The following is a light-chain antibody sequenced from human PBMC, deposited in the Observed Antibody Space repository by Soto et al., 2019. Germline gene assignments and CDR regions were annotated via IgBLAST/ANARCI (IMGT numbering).Light chain of an antibody. CDR1: SSTIGAGYD. Sequence: QSVLTQPPSVSGAPGQGVTISCTGSSSTIGAGYDVHWYKHVPGTAPKLLIYGNTKRPSGVPDRFSGSKSGTSVFLAIKGLLAEDEGDYYCQSYDSALQGVFGGGTKLTVL. CDR3: QSYDSALQGV. J-gene: IGLJ3*02. V-gene: IGLV1-40*01. CDR2: GNT.